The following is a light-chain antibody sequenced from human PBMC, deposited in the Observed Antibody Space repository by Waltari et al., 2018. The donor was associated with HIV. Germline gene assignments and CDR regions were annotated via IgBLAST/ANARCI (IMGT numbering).Light chain of an antibody. Sequence: AIELTQSPSILYASVGARVTVTCRASQGIGSSMAWQQQKAGNAPKLLIYDASRLKSGVPSRFSGSGSGTDFTLTIRSLQPEDFAIYYCQQFNSYPLTFGGGTKVEIK. CDR2: DAS. J-gene: IGKJ4*01. CDR1: QGIGSS. CDR3: QQFNSYPLT. V-gene: IGKV1-13*02.